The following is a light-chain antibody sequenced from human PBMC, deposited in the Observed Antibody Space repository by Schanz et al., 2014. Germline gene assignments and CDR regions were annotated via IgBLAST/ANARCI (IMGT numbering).Light chain of an antibody. J-gene: IGLJ3*02. Sequence: QSVLTQPPSASGSPGQSVTISCTGTSSDVGGYNYVSWYQQHPGKAPKLMIYEVSKRPSGVPDRFSGSKSGNTASLTISGLQAEDEADYYCCSYAGSINWVFGGGTKLTVL. V-gene: IGLV2-8*01. CDR3: CSYAGSINWV. CDR1: SSDVGGYNY. CDR2: EVS.